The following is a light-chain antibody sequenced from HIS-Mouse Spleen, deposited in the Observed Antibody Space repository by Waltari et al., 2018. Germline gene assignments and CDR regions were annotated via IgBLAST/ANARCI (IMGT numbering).Light chain of an antibody. V-gene: IGKV3-11*01. CDR2: DAS. J-gene: IGKJ2*01. CDR1: QSVSSY. CDR3: QQRSNWPPYT. Sequence: EIVLTQSPATLSLSPGERATLSCRASQSVSSYLAWYQQQPGQAPRLLNYDASNRATGIPARFSGSGSGTDFALTISSLEPEDFAVYYCQQRSNWPPYTFGQGTKLEIK.